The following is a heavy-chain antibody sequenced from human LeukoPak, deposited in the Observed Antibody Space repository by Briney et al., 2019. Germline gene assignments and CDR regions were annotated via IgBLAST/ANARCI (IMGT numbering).Heavy chain of an antibody. V-gene: IGHV1-18*01. CDR2: ISAYNGNT. J-gene: IGHJ6*02. CDR1: GYTFTSYG. Sequence: EASVKVSCKASGYTFTSYGISWVRQAPGQGLEWMGWISAYNGNTNYAQKLQGRVTMTTDTSTSTAYMELRSLRSDDTAVYYCARGGATVRRGNYYYGMDVWGQGTTVTVSS. CDR3: ARGGATVRRGNYYYGMDV. D-gene: IGHD4-11*01.